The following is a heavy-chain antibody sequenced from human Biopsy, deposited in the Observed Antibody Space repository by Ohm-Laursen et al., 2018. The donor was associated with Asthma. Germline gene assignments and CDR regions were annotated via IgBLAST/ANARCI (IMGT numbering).Heavy chain of an antibody. D-gene: IGHD3-10*01. CDR3: ARMGGSRIFDF. CDR2: IDWDDDK. V-gene: IGHV2-70*01. J-gene: IGHJ4*02. Sequence: TQTLTLTSTFSGFSLSTSGMCVSWIRQPPGKALEWLALIDWDDDKYYSTSLKTRLTISKDTSKNQVVLSMTNMDPVDTATYYLARMGGSRIFDFRGQGTPGTGSP. CDR1: GFSLSTSGMC.